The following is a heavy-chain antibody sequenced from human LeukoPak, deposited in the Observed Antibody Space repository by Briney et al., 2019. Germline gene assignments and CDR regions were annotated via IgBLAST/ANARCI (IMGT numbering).Heavy chain of an antibody. D-gene: IGHD2-2*02. CDR1: GYTFTGYY. V-gene: IGHV1-2*02. J-gene: IGHJ4*02. Sequence: ASVKVSCKASGYTFTGYYMHWVRQAPGQGLEWVGWINPNSGGTNYAQKFQGRVTMTRDTSISTAYMELSRLRSDDTAVYYCARASQRYCSSTSCYNPLGSYWGQGTLVTVSS. CDR2: INPNSGGT. CDR3: ARASQRYCSSTSCYNPLGSY.